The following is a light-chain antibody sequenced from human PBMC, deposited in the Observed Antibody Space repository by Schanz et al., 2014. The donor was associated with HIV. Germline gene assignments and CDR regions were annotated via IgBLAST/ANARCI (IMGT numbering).Light chain of an antibody. V-gene: IGLV2-18*02. J-gene: IGLJ3*02. Sequence: QSALTQPPSVSGSPGQLVTISCTGTSSDVGGYNRVSWFQQSPGTAPKLMIYEVSDRPSGVPVRFFGSKSGNTASLTISGLQTEDEADYYCSSYTSGSTGVFGGGTKLTVL. CDR3: SSYTSGSTGV. CDR1: SSDVGGYNR. CDR2: EVS.